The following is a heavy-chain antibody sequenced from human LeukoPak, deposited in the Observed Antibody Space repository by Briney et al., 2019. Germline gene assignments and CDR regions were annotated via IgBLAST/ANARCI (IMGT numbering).Heavy chain of an antibody. CDR3: ARDYGEGRVATIPLAY. Sequence: ASVRVSCKASGYTFNGYVMHWVRQAPGQGLEWMAWISGYNGKTNYARNLQGRVTMTTDTSTSTAYMELRSLRSDDTAVYYCARDYGEGRVATIPLAYWGQGTLVTVSS. CDR2: ISGYNGKT. V-gene: IGHV1-18*04. J-gene: IGHJ4*02. CDR1: GYTFNGYV. D-gene: IGHD5-12*01.